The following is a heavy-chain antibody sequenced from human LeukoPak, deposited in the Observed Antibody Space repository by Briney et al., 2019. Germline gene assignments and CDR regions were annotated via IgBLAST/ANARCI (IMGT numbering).Heavy chain of an antibody. Sequence: GGSLRLSCAASGFTVSSFWMGWVRQAPGKGLEWVASIKYDESEIHYVDSVKGRFTISRDNAKNSLYLQMNSLRAEDTAVYYCAPYRGITPWGQGTLVTVSS. J-gene: IGHJ5*02. CDR2: IKYDESEI. CDR3: APYRGITP. D-gene: IGHD3-16*01. V-gene: IGHV3-7*01. CDR1: GFTVSSFW.